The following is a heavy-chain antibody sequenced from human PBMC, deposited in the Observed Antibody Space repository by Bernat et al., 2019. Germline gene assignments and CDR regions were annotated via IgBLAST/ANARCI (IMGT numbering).Heavy chain of an antibody. CDR3: ARGGIAAAGTELDY. Sequence: QVQLVQSGAEVKKPGSSVTVSCKASGGTFSSYAISWVRQAPGHGLEWMGGISPIFGTANYAQKFQGRVTITADESTSTAYMELGSLRSEDTAVYYCARGGIAAAGTELDYWGQGTLVTVSS. CDR2: ISPIFGTA. CDR1: GGTFSSYA. D-gene: IGHD6-13*01. V-gene: IGHV1-69*12. J-gene: IGHJ4*02.